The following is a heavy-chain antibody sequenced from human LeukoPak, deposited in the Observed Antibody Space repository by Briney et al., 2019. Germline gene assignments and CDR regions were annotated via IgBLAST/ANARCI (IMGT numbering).Heavy chain of an antibody. V-gene: IGHV4-59*08. CDR1: GGSISSYY. D-gene: IGHD5-12*01. J-gene: IGHJ5*02. CDR2: IYYSGST. CDR3: ARDVDIVATIRDNWFDP. Sequence: SETLSLTCTVSGGSISSYYWSWIRQPPGKGLEWIGYIYYSGSTNYNPSLKSRVTISVDTSKNQFSLKLSSVTAADTAVYYCARDVDIVATIRDNWFDPWGQGTLVTVSS.